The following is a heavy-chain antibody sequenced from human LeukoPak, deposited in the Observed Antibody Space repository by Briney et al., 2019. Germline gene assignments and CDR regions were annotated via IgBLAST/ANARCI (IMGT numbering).Heavy chain of an antibody. J-gene: IGHJ4*02. CDR1: GFTFRSYS. D-gene: IGHD3-22*01. CDR2: ISSSSSYI. V-gene: IGHV3-21*01. CDR3: ARDYDSSGYTPDY. Sequence: PGGSLRLSCAASGFTFRSYSMSWVRQAPGKGLEWVSSISSSSSYIYYADSVKSRFTISRDNAKNSLYLQMNSLRAEDTAVYYCARDYDSSGYTPDYWGQGTLVTVSS.